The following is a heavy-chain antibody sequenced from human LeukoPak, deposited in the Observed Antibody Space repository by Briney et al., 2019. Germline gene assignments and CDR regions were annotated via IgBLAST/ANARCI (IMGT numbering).Heavy chain of an antibody. J-gene: IGHJ4*02. D-gene: IGHD5-18*01. CDR3: ASGSYGKSVHFDY. V-gene: IGHV4-34*01. Sequence: SETLSLTCAVYGGSFSGYYWSWIRQPPGKGLEWIGEINRSGSTNYNPSLKSRVTISVDTSKNQFSLKLSSVTAADTAVYYCASGSYGKSVHFDYWGQGTLVTVSS. CDR2: INRSGST. CDR1: GGSFSGYY.